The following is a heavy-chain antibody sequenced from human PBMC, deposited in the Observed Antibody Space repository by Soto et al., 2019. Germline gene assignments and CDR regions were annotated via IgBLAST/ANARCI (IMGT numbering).Heavy chain of an antibody. CDR3: ARRYRQGYFYALDV. V-gene: IGHV1-69*01. CDR2: IIPMYGIA. J-gene: IGHJ6*02. CDR1: GGSFSDYA. Sequence: QVQLVQSGAEVKKPGSSVKVSCKTYGGSFSDYAINWVRQAPGQGLEWMGGIIPMYGIANYAPKFQGRVTITADESTRTAYMEVSSLRSEDTALFYCARRYRQGYFYALDVWGQGTTVTVSS. D-gene: IGHD5-18*01.